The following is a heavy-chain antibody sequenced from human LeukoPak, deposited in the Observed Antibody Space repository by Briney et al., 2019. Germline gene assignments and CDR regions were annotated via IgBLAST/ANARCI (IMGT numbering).Heavy chain of an antibody. CDR3: TRLWYYYDSSGYYYYYYYIDV. D-gene: IGHD3-22*01. CDR2: ISSNGGST. CDR1: GFTFSSYA. Sequence: PGGSLRLSCAASGFTFSSYAMHWVRQAPGKGLEYVSAISSNGGSTHYANSVKGRVTISRDDSKNTAYLQMNSLYTEDTAVYYCTRLWYYYDSSGYYYYYYYIDVWGKGTTVTVSS. J-gene: IGHJ6*03. V-gene: IGHV3-64*01.